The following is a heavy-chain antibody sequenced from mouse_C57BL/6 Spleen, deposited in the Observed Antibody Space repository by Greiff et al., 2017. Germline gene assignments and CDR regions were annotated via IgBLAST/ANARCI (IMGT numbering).Heavy chain of an antibody. CDR3: ARSGVGGNAMDY. Sequence: VQLQQPGAELVMPGASVKLSCKASGYTFTSYWMHWVKQRPGQGLEWIGEIDPSDSYTNYNQKFKGKSTLTVDKSSSTAYMQLSSLTSDDSAVYYCARSGVGGNAMDYWGQGTSVTVSS. J-gene: IGHJ4*01. CDR2: IDPSDSYT. CDR1: GYTFTSYW. D-gene: IGHD1-1*01. V-gene: IGHV1-69*01.